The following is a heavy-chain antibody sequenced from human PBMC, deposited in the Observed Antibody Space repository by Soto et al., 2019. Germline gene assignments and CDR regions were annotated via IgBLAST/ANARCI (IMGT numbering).Heavy chain of an antibody. CDR3: AGERRDSLWWFDP. CDR1: GGSIRSYF. J-gene: IGHJ5*02. Sequence: SETLSLTCTVSGGSIRSYFWSWIRQPPGKGLEWIGYIYYSGSTSYNPSLRSRVTISVDTSKNQFSLKLSSVTAADTAVYYCAGERRDSLWWFDPWGQGTLVTVSS. V-gene: IGHV4-59*01. D-gene: IGHD3-16*01. CDR2: IYYSGST.